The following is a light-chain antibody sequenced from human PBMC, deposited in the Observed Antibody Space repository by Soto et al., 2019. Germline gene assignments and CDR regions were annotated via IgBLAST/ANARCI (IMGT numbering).Light chain of an antibody. CDR2: GAS. V-gene: IGKV1-6*01. CDR3: PEDYNYPAWT. J-gene: IGKJ1*01. Sequence: AIQMTQSPSSLSASVGDRVTITCRASQGIRSELGWYQQKPGKAPKLLIYGASTLQSGVPSRFSGSGSGTDFTLTISSLQPEDFATYYCPEDYNYPAWTFGQGTKVDIK. CDR1: QGIRSE.